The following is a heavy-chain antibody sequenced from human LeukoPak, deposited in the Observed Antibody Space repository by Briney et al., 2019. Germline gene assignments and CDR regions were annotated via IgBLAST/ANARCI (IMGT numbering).Heavy chain of an antibody. CDR2: IYTSGST. Sequence: SETLSLTCTVSGGSISSYYWSWIRQPAGKGLEWIGRIYTSGSTNYNPSLKSRVTMSVDTSKNQFSLKLSSVTAADTAVYYCARVRTGSYVYYYYYMDVWGKGTTVTVSS. CDR3: ARVRTGSYVYYYYYMDV. J-gene: IGHJ6*03. D-gene: IGHD1-26*01. CDR1: GGSISSYY. V-gene: IGHV4-4*07.